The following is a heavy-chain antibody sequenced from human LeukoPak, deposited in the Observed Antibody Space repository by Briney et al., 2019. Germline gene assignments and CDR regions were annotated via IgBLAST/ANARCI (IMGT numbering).Heavy chain of an antibody. D-gene: IGHD2-2*01. Sequence: ASVKVSCKASGYTFTSYGISWVRQAPGQGLEWMGWISAYNGNTNYAQKLQGRVTMTRDTSTSTAYMELSRLRSDDTAVYYCARSRVFLRSSTSCYAYWGQGTLVTVSS. V-gene: IGHV1-18*01. J-gene: IGHJ4*02. CDR2: ISAYNGNT. CDR1: GYTFTSYG. CDR3: ARSRVFLRSSTSCYAY.